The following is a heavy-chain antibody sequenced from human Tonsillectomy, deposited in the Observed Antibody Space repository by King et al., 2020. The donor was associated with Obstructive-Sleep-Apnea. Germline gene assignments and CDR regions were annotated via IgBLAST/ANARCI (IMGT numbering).Heavy chain of an antibody. J-gene: IGHJ6*01. Sequence: QLVQSGAEVKKPGESLKISCKGSGYSFTSYWIGWVRQMPGKGLEWMGIIYPGDSDTRYSPSFQGQVTISADKSISTAYLQWSSLKASDTAMYYCARFGEVGGSASAPTLFPLVSCENSPSDTSSVDV. D-gene: IGHD1-26*01. CDR1: GYSFTSYW. V-gene: IGHV5-51*01. CDR2: IYPGDSDT. CDR3: ARFGEVGGSASAPTLFPLVSCENSPSDTSSVDV.